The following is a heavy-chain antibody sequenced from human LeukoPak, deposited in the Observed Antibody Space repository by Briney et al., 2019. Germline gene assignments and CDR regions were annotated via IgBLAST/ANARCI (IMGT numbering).Heavy chain of an antibody. J-gene: IGHJ5*02. D-gene: IGHD6-6*01. CDR1: GGSISSSSYY. CDR2: IYYSGST. V-gene: IGHV4-39*01. Sequence: PSETLSLTCTVSGGSISSSSYYWGWIRQPPGKGLEWIGSIYYSGSTYYNPSLKSRVTISVDTSKNQFSLKLSSVTAADTAVYYCARLLSAAQSSGFDPWGQGTLVTVSS. CDR3: ARLLSAAQSSGFDP.